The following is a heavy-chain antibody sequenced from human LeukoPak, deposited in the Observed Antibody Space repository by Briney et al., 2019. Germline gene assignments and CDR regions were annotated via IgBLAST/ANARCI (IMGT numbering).Heavy chain of an antibody. D-gene: IGHD5-24*01. CDR1: GGSISSYY. V-gene: IGHV4-59*06. J-gene: IGHJ4*02. CDR2: SHYSGTS. CDR3: ARDGPTSVL. Sequence: SETLSLTCTVSGGSISSYYWSWIRQQPGKGLEWIGYSHYSGTSYYSTSLKSRIAISIDTSKNQFSLKLSSVTAADTAVYYCARDGPTSVLWGQGTLVTVSS.